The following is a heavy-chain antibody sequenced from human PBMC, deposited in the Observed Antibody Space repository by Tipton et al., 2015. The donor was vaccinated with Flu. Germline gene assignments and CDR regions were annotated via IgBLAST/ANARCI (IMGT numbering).Heavy chain of an antibody. D-gene: IGHD6-19*01. CDR2: IYPGDSDT. CDR3: ARHGGGWLEGVSAGMDV. V-gene: IGHV5-51*01. Sequence: MQLVQSGAEVKKPGESLKISCKGSGYSFTSYWIGWVRQMPGKGLERMGIIYPGDSDTRYSPSFQGQVTISADKSISTAYLQWSSLKASDTAMYCCARHGGGWLEGVSAGMDVWGQGASVPVSS. J-gene: IGHJ6*02. CDR1: GYSFTSYW.